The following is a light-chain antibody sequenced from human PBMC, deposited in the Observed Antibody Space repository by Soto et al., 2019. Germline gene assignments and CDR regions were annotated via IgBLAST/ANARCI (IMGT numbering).Light chain of an antibody. CDR2: GAY. CDR3: QHYGNSPLT. V-gene: IGKV3-20*01. Sequence: EIVLTQSPGTLSLSPGEGATLSCRAGQSVSSSQLAWYQQKPGQAPRLLVYGAYSRATGIPERFSGSVSETDFTLSISRLEPEDFAVYYCQHYGNSPLTFGQGTRLEI. J-gene: IGKJ5*01. CDR1: QSVSSSQ.